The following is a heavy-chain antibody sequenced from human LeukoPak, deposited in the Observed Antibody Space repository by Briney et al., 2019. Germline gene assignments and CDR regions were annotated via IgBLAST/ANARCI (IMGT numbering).Heavy chain of an antibody. V-gene: IGHV1-18*01. CDR3: ARVRDGYNYYYYYYMDV. D-gene: IGHD5-24*01. Sequence: ASVKVSCKASGYTVSNYGIGWVRQAPGQGLEWMGWISAYNGNTNYAQKIQGRVTMTTDTSTSTAYMELRSLRSDDTAVYYCARVRDGYNYYYYYYMDVWGKGTTVTVSS. CDR2: ISAYNGNT. J-gene: IGHJ6*03. CDR1: GYTVSNYG.